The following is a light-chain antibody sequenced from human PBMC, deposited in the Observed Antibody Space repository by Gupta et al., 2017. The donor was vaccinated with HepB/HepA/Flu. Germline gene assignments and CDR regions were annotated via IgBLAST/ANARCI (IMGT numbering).Light chain of an antibody. V-gene: IGLV1-51*02. CDR3: GTWDNSMSAGV. J-gene: IGLJ2*01. CDR2: ENI. CDR1: SSNIGQNL. Sequence: QSVLPKPPSVSAAPGQQVPISCSGSSSNIGQNLISSYQQLPGTAPKLLIYENIRRPSGMPDRFSGSKSGTSATLGITGVRTGDEADYYCGTWDNSMSAGVFGGGTKLTVL.